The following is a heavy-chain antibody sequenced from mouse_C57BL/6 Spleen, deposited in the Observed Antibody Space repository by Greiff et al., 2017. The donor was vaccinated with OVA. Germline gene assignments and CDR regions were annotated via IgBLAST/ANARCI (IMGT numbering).Heavy chain of an antibody. J-gene: IGHJ4*01. Sequence: EVQLQESGGDLVKPGGSLKLSCAASGFTFSSYGMSWVRQTPDKRLEWVATFSSGGSYTYYPDSVKGRFTISRDNAKNTLYLQMSSLKSEDTAMYYCARVIYDGYLYAMDDWGQGTSVTVSS. D-gene: IGHD2-3*01. V-gene: IGHV5-6*01. CDR3: ARVIYDGYLYAMDD. CDR2: FSSGGSYT. CDR1: GFTFSSYG.